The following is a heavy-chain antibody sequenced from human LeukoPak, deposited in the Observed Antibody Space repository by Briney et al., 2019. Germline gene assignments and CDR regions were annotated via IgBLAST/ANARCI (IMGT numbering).Heavy chain of an antibody. CDR1: GYTFTSYD. V-gene: IGHV1-8*01. CDR3: ARGPVYCSSTSCYTGFDY. D-gene: IGHD2-2*02. Sequence: GASVKVSCKASGYTFTSYDINWVRQATGQGLEWMGWMSPNSGNTGYAQKFQGRVTMTRNTSISTAYMELSSLRSEDTAVYYCARGPVYCSSTSCYTGFDYWGQGTLVTVSS. J-gene: IGHJ4*02. CDR2: MSPNSGNT.